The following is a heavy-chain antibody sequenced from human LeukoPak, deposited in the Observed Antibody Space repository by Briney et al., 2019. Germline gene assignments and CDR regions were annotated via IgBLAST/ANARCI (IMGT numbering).Heavy chain of an antibody. V-gene: IGHV4-30-4*01. CDR1: GVSISSGDHY. D-gene: IGHD4-23*01. J-gene: IGHJ4*02. CDR2: IYYSGST. Sequence: PSETLSLTCTVSGVSISSGDHYWSWIRQPPGKGLEWVGYIYYSGSTYYNPSLKSRVTISVDTSKNQFSLKLSSVTAADPAVYYCAREVSRWPYYFDYWGQGTLVTVSS. CDR3: AREVSRWPYYFDY.